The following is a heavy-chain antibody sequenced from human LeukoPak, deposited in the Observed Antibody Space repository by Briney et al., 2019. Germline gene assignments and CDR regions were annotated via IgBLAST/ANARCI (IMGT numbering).Heavy chain of an antibody. CDR1: GFTFSNYC. Sequence: PGGSLRLSCAASGFTFSNYCFHWVRQAPGQGLVWVARIKRDGTYTNYADSVKGRFTISRDDAKNTLYLQMNSLRADDTAVYYCAKAAFSRTSYFDYWGQGTLVTASS. J-gene: IGHJ4*02. CDR2: IKRDGTYT. D-gene: IGHD3-3*02. V-gene: IGHV3-74*01. CDR3: AKAAFSRTSYFDY.